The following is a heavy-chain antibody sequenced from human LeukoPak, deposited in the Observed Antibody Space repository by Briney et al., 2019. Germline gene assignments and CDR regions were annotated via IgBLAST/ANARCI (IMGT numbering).Heavy chain of an antibody. V-gene: IGHV6-1*01. Sequence: SQTLSLTCAISGDSVSSNSAAWNWIRQSPSRGLEWLGRTYYRSKWYNDYAVSVKSRITINPDTSKNQFSLQLNSVTPEDTAVYYCARALAAAGTESHWFDPWGQGTLVTVSS. CDR3: ARALAAAGTESHWFDP. J-gene: IGHJ5*02. D-gene: IGHD6-13*01. CDR1: GDSVSSNSAA. CDR2: TYYRSKWYN.